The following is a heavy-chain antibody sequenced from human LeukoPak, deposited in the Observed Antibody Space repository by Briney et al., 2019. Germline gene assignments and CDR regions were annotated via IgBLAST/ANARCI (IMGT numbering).Heavy chain of an antibody. CDR2: ISYDRSNK. D-gene: IGHD1-1*01. CDR1: GFTFSSYA. V-gene: IGHV3-30-3*01. J-gene: IGHJ4*02. CDR3: ARVWGGTGTTPGPFDY. Sequence: GGSLRLSCAASGFTFSSYAMHWVRQAPGKGLEWVAVISYDRSNKYYADSVKGRFTISRDNSKNTLYLQMNSLRAEDTAVYYCARVWGGTGTTPGPFDYWGQGTLVTVSS.